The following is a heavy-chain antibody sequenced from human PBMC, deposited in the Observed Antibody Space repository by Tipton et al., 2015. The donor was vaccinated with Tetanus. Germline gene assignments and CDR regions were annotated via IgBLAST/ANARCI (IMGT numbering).Heavy chain of an antibody. V-gene: IGHV3-23*01. J-gene: IGHJ2*01. Sequence: SLRLSCTASGFTFKSYTLNWVRQAPGNGLEWVAAISGSRLTPYYADSVKGRFTISRDNSKNTLSLQLNSLRADDTAIYYCAKEALGVLNLWGRGTLVTVSS. CDR1: GFTFKSYT. CDR2: ISGSRLTP. CDR3: AKEALGVLNL.